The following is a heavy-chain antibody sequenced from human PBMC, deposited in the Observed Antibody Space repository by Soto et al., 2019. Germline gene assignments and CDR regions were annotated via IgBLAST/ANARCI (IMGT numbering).Heavy chain of an antibody. CDR3: SRSSPQNVAKYDYLTRGAYALDI. CDR2: INPNSGGT. Sequence: ASVKVSCKASGYTFTGYYMHWVRQAPGQGLEWMGWINPNSGGTNYAQKFQGRVTMTRDTSISTANMELSRLRSDDTAVYYCSRSSPQNVAKYDYLTRGAYALDIWGQGRRVTV. CDR1: GYTFTGYY. J-gene: IGHJ3*02. D-gene: IGHD3-10*01. V-gene: IGHV1-2*02.